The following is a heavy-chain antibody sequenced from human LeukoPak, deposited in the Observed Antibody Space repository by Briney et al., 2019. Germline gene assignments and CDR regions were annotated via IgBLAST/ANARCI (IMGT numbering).Heavy chain of an antibody. D-gene: IGHD1-1*01. CDR1: GFTFSDYS. V-gene: IGHV3-21*06. CDR2: TSSGSSWI. Sequence: GGSLRLPCAASGFTFSDYSMNWVRQAPGKGLEWVASTSSGSSWIYYADSVRGRFTISRDNAKNLLYLQMNSLRVEDTAIYYCARDAGGRTQREGWFDPWGQGTLVTVSS. J-gene: IGHJ5*02. CDR3: ARDAGGRTQREGWFDP.